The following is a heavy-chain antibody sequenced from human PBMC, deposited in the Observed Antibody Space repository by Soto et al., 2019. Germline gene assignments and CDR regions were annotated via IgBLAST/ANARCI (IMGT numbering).Heavy chain of an antibody. J-gene: IGHJ5*02. CDR1: GGSISSGDYY. CDR2: IYYSGST. CDR3: ARGSKHYDILTGYRGANWFDP. Sequence: PSETLSLTCTVSGGSISSGDYYWSWIRQPPGKGLEWIGYIYYSGSTYYNPSLKSRVTISVDTSKNQFSLKLSSVTAADTAVYYCARGSKHYDILTGYRGANWFDPWGQGTLVTVSS. V-gene: IGHV4-30-4*01. D-gene: IGHD3-9*01.